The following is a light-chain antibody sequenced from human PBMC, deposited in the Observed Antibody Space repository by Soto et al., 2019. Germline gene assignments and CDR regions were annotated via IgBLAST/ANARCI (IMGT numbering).Light chain of an antibody. V-gene: IGLV2-8*01. CDR3: SSYAGSNNFV. J-gene: IGLJ1*01. CDR2: EVS. Sequence: QSVLTQPPSASGSPGQSVTISCTGTSSDVCGYNYVSCHQQHPGKAPKLMIYEVSKRPSGVPDRFSGSKSGNTASLTVSELQAEDEADYYCSSYAGSNNFVFGTG. CDR1: SSDVCGYNY.